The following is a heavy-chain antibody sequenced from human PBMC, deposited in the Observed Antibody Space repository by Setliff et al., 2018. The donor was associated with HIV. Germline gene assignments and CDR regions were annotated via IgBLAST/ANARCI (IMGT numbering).Heavy chain of an antibody. CDR3: AKSCDVPSKPGPYYYSMDV. J-gene: IGHJ6*03. V-gene: IGHV5-51*01. CDR1: GYSFTSYW. Sequence: PGESLKISCKGSGYSFTSYWIGWVRQMPGKGLEWMGIIYPGDSDTRYSPSFQGQVTISRDNSKNTLFLQLNSLRVDDTAVYYCAKSCDVPSKPGPYYYSMDVWGKGTTVTVSS. CDR2: IYPGDSDT. D-gene: IGHD2-2*01.